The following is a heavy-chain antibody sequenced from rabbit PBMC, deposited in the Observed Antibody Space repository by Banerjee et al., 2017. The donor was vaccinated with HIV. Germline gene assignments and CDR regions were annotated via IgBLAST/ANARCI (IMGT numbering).Heavy chain of an antibody. CDR3: ARGPAVSDGGLPYGSYVDL. CDR2: INSNTGNT. V-gene: IGHV1S45*01. D-gene: IGHD5-1*01. Sequence: QEQLEESGGDLVKPEGSLTLTCTASAFSFSNKYVMCWVRQAPGKGLEWIACINSNTGNTVYASWAKGPFTISKTSSTTVTMHMTSLTAADPANYFCARGPAVSDGGLPYGSYVDLWGPGSLVTV. J-gene: IGHJ4*01. CDR1: AFSFSNKYV.